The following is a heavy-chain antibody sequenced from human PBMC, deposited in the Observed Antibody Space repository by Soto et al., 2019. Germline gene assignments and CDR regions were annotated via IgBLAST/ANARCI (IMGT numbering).Heavy chain of an antibody. J-gene: IGHJ6*02. CDR3: ARVKDDSGWCIYYCYYGMDV. D-gene: IGHD6-19*01. V-gene: IGHV6-1*01. Sequence: QVPLQQSVPGLVKPSQTLSLTCAISGDSVSSNSSAWNWIRQSPSRGLDWLGRTYYRPKWYNDYAVSEKSRITINPDTSKNQFSLQLNSVSHEDAAVYYCARVKDDSGWCIYYCYYGMDVLGQGTTVTVSS. CDR1: GDSVSSNSSA. CDR2: TYYRPKWYN.